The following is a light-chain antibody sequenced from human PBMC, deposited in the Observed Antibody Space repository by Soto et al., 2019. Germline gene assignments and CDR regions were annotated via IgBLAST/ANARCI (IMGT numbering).Light chain of an antibody. CDR1: QSLEHSDGNTY. Sequence: DVVLTQTPLSSPVTLGQPASISCRSSQSLEHSDGNTYLSWLHQRPGQPPRLLIYKVSNRFSGVPDRFRGSGAGTDFTLKISGVEAEDVGISYCMQATQYKPYTFGQGTKLEIK. CDR2: KVS. V-gene: IGKV2-24*01. J-gene: IGKJ2*01. CDR3: MQATQYKPYT.